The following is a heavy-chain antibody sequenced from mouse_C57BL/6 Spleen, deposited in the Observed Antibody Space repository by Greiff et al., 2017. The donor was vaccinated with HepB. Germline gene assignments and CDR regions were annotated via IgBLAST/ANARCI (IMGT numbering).Heavy chain of an antibody. Sequence: DVKLEESGGGLVKPGGSLNLSCAASGFTFSSYAMSWVRPTPDKRLEWVATISSGGSSTYYPDSVKGRFTISRDNAKNTLYLQMSSLKSEDTAMYYCARGYEFDAMDYWGQGTSGTVAS. D-gene: IGHD2-10*02. V-gene: IGHV5-6*03. CDR2: ISSGGSST. J-gene: IGHJ4*01. CDR1: GFTFSSYA. CDR3: ARGYEFDAMDY.